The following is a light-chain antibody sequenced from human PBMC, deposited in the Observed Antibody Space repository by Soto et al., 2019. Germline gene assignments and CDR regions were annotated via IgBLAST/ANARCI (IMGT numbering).Light chain of an antibody. CDR1: ESVSSY. CDR3: QQRSNWPFT. V-gene: IGKV3-11*01. J-gene: IGKJ3*01. CDR2: DAS. Sequence: EIVLTQSPATLSLSPGARATLSCRASESVSSYLVWYQQKPGQAPRLLIYDASNRATSIPARFSGSGSGTPFTLTVRSLEPEDFAVYYCQQRSNWPFTFGPRTKVEIK.